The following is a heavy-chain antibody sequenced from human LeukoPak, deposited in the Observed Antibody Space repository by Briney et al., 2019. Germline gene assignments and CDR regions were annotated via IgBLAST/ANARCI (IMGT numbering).Heavy chain of an antibody. D-gene: IGHD1-14*01. CDR3: ARDITPGGMDV. V-gene: IGHV4-39*07. Sequence: SETLSLTCTVSGGSISSSSYYWGWIRQPPGKGLEWIGSIYYSGSTYYNPSLKSRVTISVDTSKNQFSLKLSSVTAADTAVYYCARDITPGGMDVWGQGTTVTVSS. CDR2: IYYSGST. J-gene: IGHJ6*02. CDR1: GGSISSSSYY.